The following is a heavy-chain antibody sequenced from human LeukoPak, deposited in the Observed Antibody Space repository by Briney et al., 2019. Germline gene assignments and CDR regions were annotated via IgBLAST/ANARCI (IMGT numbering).Heavy chain of an antibody. V-gene: IGHV3-23*01. CDR1: GFTFSSYA. D-gene: IGHD1-26*01. J-gene: IGHJ4*02. CDR2: ISGSGGST. Sequence: GGSLRLSCAASGFTFSSYAMSWVRQAPGKGLEWVSAISGSGGSTYYADSVKGRFTISRDNSKNTLYLQMNSLRAEDTAVYYCAKAPRSSIVGGTGYWGQGTLVPVSS. CDR3: AKAPRSSIVGGTGY.